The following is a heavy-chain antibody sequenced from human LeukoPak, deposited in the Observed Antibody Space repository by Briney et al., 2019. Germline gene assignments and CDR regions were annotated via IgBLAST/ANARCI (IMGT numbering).Heavy chain of an antibody. CDR1: GGTFSSYT. D-gene: IGHD2-21*02. CDR3: ARDEVVTATDAFDI. CDR2: IIPILGIA. J-gene: IGHJ3*02. V-gene: IGHV1-69*04. Sequence: ASVKVSCKASGGTFSSYTISWVRQAPGQGLEWMGRIIPILGIANYAQKFQGRVTITADKSTSTAYVELSSLRSEDTAVYYCARDEVVTATDAFDIWGQGTMVTVSS.